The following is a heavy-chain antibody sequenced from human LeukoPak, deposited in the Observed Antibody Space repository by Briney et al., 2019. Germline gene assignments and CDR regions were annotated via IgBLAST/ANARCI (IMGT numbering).Heavy chain of an antibody. V-gene: IGHV3-30*02. CDR1: GFIFTNFG. CDR2: IAYDSSTT. D-gene: IGHD5-24*01. CDR3: AKDVRGDGHRYFDS. Sequence: GGYLRLSCSASGFIFTNFGIQWVRQTPGKGLEGVAYIAYDSSTTYFGASVKGRFTISRDTSKNTVYLQMNSLRLEDTAVYFCAKDVRGDGHRYFDSWGQGTLVSVSS. J-gene: IGHJ4*02.